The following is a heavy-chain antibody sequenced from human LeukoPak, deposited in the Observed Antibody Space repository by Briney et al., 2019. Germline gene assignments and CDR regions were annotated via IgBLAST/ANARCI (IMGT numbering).Heavy chain of an antibody. CDR1: GGSISSYY. Sequence: SETLSLTCTVSGGSISSYYWSWIRQPPGKGLEWIGYIYHSGSTYYNPSLKSRVTISVDRSKNQFSLKLSSVTAADTAVYYCARVTGRTYYFDYWGQGTLVTVSS. CDR2: IYHSGST. J-gene: IGHJ4*02. CDR3: ARVTGRTYYFDY. D-gene: IGHD3-10*01. V-gene: IGHV4-59*12.